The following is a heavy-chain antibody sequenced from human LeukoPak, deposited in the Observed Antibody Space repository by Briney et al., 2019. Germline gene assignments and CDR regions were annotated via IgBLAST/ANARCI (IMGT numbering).Heavy chain of an antibody. V-gene: IGHV3-74*01. CDR3: ARELPREVTLDY. D-gene: IGHD2-21*02. CDR2: MNTDGGST. Sequence: GGSLRLSCAVSVFTFIRYGMQWVRQAPGKGLAWVSRMNTDGGSTTYADSVKGRFTISRDNAKNTLYLEMNSLRSEDTAVYYCARELPREVTLDYWGQGTLVTVSS. CDR1: VFTFIRYG. J-gene: IGHJ4*01.